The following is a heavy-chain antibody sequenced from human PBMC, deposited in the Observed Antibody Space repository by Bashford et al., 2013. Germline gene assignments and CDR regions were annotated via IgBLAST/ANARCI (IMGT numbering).Heavy chain of an antibody. V-gene: IGHV2-5*01. Sequence: SGPTLVKPTQTLTLTCSFSGFSLTSRGVGVGWIRQPPGKALECLAVIFWNNDKRYSPSLRNRVTITKDTSKNQVVLTLTNMDPVDTATYYCVHRKVIASRSFYFDYWGQGTLVTVSS. CDR2: IFWNNDK. J-gene: IGHJ4*02. D-gene: IGHD2-21*01. CDR1: GFSLTSRGVG. CDR3: VHRKVIASRSFYFDY.